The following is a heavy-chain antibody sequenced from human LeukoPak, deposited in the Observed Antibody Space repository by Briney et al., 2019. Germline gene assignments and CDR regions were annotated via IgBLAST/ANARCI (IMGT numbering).Heavy chain of an antibody. CDR3: ARDFGDAFDI. D-gene: IGHD3-10*01. CDR1: GFTFSSYG. J-gene: IGHJ3*02. Sequence: GRSLRLSCAASGFTFSSYGMHWVRQAPGKGLEWVSVIYSGGSTYYADSVKGRFTISRDNSKNTLYLQMNSLRAEDTAVYYCARDFGDAFDIWGQGTMVTVSS. V-gene: IGHV3-53*01. CDR2: IYSGGST.